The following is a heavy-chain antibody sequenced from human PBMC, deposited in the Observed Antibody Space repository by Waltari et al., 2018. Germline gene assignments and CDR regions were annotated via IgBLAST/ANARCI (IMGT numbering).Heavy chain of an antibody. J-gene: IGHJ4*02. CDR2: NRGRGGST. CDR1: GFTFSSYA. D-gene: IGHD2-15*01. CDR3: AKGVEGGHPGVGY. V-gene: IGHV3-23*01. Sequence: EVQLLESGGGLVQPGGSLRLSCAASGFTFSSYAMSWVRQAHGRGVWGFSANRGRGGSTYYADVVKGRFTISRDNSKNTLYLQMNSLRAEDTAVYYCAKGVEGGHPGVGYWGQGTLVTVSS.